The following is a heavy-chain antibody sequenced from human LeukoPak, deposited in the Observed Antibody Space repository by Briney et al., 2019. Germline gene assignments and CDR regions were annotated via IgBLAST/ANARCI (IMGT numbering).Heavy chain of an antibody. V-gene: IGHV1-2*02. Sequence: ASVKVSCKASGYTFTGYYMHWVRQAPGQGLEWMEWINPNSGGTNYAQKFQGRVTMTRDTSISTAYMELSRLRSDDTAVYYCARSSREYQLPAWRVWGQGTLVTVSS. D-gene: IGHD2-2*01. CDR2: INPNSGGT. CDR1: GYTFTGYY. J-gene: IGHJ4*02. CDR3: ARSSREYQLPAWRV.